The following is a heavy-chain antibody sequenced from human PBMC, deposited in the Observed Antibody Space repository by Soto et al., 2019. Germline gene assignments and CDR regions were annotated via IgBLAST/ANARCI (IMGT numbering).Heavy chain of an antibody. J-gene: IGHJ4*02. CDR2: TDYSGDN. V-gene: IGHV4-59*08. Sequence: QVQLQESGPGLVRPSETLSLTCTVSSDSISSYYWIWIRQSPGKGLEWIGYTDYSGDNNYNPSLKSRVTISGDTSKNQFSLRLSSVTAADTAVYYCARAVGDPLYHLDYWGQGTLVTVSS. D-gene: IGHD6-19*01. CDR1: SDSISSYY. CDR3: ARAVGDPLYHLDY.